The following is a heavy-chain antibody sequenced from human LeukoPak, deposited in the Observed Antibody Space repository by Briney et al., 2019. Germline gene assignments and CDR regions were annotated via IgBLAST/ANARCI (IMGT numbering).Heavy chain of an antibody. V-gene: IGHV3-30*02. J-gene: IGHJ6*02. CDR3: ARGGDMGTVDPSYYGMDV. Sequence: GGSLRLSCAASGFTFSSYGMHWVRQAPGKGLEWVAFIRYDGNNKYYADSVKGRFTISRDNSKNTLYLQMNSLRAEDTAVYYCARGGDMGTVDPSYYGMDVWGQGTTVTVSS. CDR1: GFTFSSYG. CDR2: IRYDGNNK. D-gene: IGHD4-23*01.